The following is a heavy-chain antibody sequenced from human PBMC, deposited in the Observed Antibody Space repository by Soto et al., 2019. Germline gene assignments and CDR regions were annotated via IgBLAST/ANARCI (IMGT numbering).Heavy chain of an antibody. Sequence: PGGSLRLSCAASGFTFRSYALSWARQAPGKGLEWVSAISGSGVSTYYADSVKGRFTISRDNSKNTLYLQMNSLRAEDTAVYYCAKSPGMYYYDSSGYYHYDYWGQGTLVTV. V-gene: IGHV3-23*01. J-gene: IGHJ4*02. CDR1: GFTFRSYA. CDR2: ISGSGVST. CDR3: AKSPGMYYYDSSGYYHYDY. D-gene: IGHD3-22*01.